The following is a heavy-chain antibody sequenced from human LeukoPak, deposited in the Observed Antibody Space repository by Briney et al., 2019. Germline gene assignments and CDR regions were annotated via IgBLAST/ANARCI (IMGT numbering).Heavy chain of an antibody. CDR2: IYYSGST. J-gene: IGHJ5*02. CDR3: ASVSISMVRGVMISYDWFDP. V-gene: IGHV4-59*01. CDR1: GGSISSYY. D-gene: IGHD3-10*01. Sequence: SETLSLTCTVSGGSISSYYWSWIRQPPGKGLEWIGYIYYSGSTSYNPSLTSRVTISLAPSKNQFSLKLSSVTAADTAVYYCASVSISMVRGVMISYDWFDPWGQGTLVTVSS.